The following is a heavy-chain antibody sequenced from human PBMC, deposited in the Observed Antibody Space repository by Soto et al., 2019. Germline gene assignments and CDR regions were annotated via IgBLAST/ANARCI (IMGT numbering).Heavy chain of an antibody. CDR2: IRSTSTSI. V-gene: IGHV3-48*02. D-gene: IGHD6-19*01. J-gene: IGHJ6*02. CDR3: ARWDSSGWQGVYYGMDV. CDR1: GFTFNDYN. Sequence: PGGSLRLSCAASGFTFNDYNMNWVRQAPGKGLEWVAYIRSTSTSIHYADSVRGRFTISRDSAKNSLYLQMNSLRDEDTAVYYCARWDSSGWQGVYYGMDVWGQGTTVTVSS.